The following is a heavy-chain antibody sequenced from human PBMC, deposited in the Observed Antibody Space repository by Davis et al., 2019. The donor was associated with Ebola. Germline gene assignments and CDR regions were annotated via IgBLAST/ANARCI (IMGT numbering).Heavy chain of an antibody. D-gene: IGHD6-13*01. CDR1: GYSFTNYW. V-gene: IGHV5-51*01. Sequence: GESLKISCKGSGYSFTNYWIGWVRQMPGKGLEWMGIINCGDTETKYSPSFQGQVTISAEKTITTAYLQWSSLKASDTAMYYCSRGYYNTWYSGRYYYYMDVWGKGTTVTVSS. CDR3: SRGYYNTWYSGRYYYYMDV. CDR2: INCGDTET. J-gene: IGHJ6*03.